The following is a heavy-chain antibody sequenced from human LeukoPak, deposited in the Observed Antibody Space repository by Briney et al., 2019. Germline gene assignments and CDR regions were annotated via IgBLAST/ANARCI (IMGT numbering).Heavy chain of an antibody. J-gene: IGHJ4*02. Sequence: GESLKISCQGSGYNFPIYWIGWVRQMPGQGLEWMGIIYPDDSNTIYGPSFQGQVTISADKSINTAYLEWSSPKASDTSMYYCARHAGAYTSGWYEDYWGQGTLVTVSS. V-gene: IGHV5-51*01. CDR3: ARHAGAYTSGWYEDY. CDR2: IYPDDSNT. CDR1: GYNFPIYW. D-gene: IGHD6-19*01.